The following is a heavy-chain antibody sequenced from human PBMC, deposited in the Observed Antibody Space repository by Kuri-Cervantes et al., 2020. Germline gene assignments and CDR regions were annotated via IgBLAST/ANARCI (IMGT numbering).Heavy chain of an antibody. Sequence: SETLSLTCNVSGDSVNSGTYYWTWIRQTPGKRLEWIGYVYFSGSINYNPSLKSRVTISVDTSKNQFSLKLSSVTAADTAVYYCASCTTPDAFDIWGQGTMVTVSS. CDR3: ASCTTPDAFDI. D-gene: IGHD1-26*01. J-gene: IGHJ3*02. V-gene: IGHV4-61*01. CDR1: GDSVNSGTYY. CDR2: VYFSGSI.